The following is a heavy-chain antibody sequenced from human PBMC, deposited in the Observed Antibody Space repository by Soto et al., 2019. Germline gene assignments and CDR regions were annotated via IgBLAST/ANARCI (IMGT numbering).Heavy chain of an antibody. Sequence: QVQLQQSGPGLVKPSQTLSLTCAISADSVSSNSAAWNWIRQSPSRGLEWLGRTYYKSTWYNHYAVSVKSRITINADTSKTQFSLHVESVTPEDTAVYYCARARKPHSSTWSGGNCAMDVWGQGTTVIVSS. D-gene: IGHD6-13*01. CDR2: TYYKSTWYN. CDR1: ADSVSSNSAA. J-gene: IGHJ6*02. V-gene: IGHV6-1*01. CDR3: ARARKPHSSTWSGGNCAMDV.